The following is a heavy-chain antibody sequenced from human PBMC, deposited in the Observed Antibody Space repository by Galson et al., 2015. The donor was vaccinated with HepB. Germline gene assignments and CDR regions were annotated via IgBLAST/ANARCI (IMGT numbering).Heavy chain of an antibody. V-gene: IGHV2-70*11. D-gene: IGHD6-13*01. CDR3: ARLRREGAAAAHVDY. CDR2: IDWDDDK. Sequence: ALVKPTQTLTLTCTFSGFSLSTYGMCVTWIRQPPGKALEWLARIDWDDDKYYSTSLRTRLTISKDTSKNQVVLTMTNMDPVDTATYYCARLRREGAAAAHVDYWGQGTLVTVSS. J-gene: IGHJ4*02. CDR1: GFSLSTYGMC.